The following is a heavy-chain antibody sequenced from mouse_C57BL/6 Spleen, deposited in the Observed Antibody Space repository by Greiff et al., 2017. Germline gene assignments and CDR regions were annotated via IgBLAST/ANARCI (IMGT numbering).Heavy chain of an antibody. CDR1: GFNIKDDY. D-gene: IGHD2-4*01. V-gene: IGHV14-4*01. J-gene: IGHJ2*01. CDR3: TTGYYDYDAVPDY. Sequence: DVQLQESGAELVRPGASVKLSCTASGFNIKDDYMHWVKQRPEQGLEWIGWIDPENGDTEYASKFQGKATITADTSSNTAYLQLSSLTSEDTAVYYCTTGYYDYDAVPDYWGQGTTLTVSS. CDR2: IDPENGDT.